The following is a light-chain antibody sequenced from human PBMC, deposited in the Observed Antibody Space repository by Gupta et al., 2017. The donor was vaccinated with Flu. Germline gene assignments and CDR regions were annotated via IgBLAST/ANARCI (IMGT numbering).Light chain of an antibody. Sequence: QYVLTQPPSVSEAPRQRVTISCSGSNANIGDNAVNWYQQRPGKAPKLLIYSDDMLPSGVSDRFSGSKSGTSASLAISGLQSEDEGDYYCAAWDDSLNFYVFGSGTKVTVL. CDR2: SDD. CDR3: AAWDDSLNFYV. V-gene: IGLV1-36*01. CDR1: NANIGDNA. J-gene: IGLJ1*01.